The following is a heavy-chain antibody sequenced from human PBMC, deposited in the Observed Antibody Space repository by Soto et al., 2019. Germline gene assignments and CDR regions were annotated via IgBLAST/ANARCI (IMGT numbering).Heavy chain of an antibody. V-gene: IGHV4-59*01. CDR2: IFYSGST. Sequence: SETLSLTCTVSGGSISSYYWSWIRQPPGKGLEWIGFIFYSGSTSYNPSLKSRVTISIDTSEYQFSLKLNSVTAADTAVYYCARVVSSAYYYHQVMDVWGQGTTVTVSS. CDR3: ARVVSSAYYYHQVMDV. J-gene: IGHJ6*02. CDR1: GGSISSYY. D-gene: IGHD3-22*01.